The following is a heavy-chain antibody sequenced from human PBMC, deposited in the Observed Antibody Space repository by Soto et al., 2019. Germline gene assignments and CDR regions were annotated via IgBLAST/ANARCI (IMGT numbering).Heavy chain of an antibody. Sequence: GGSLRLSWAASGFTFRSYEMHWVRQPPGKGLQWISYNSADASGTYYADSVKGRFTISRDNAKNSLFLQMNTLRSEDTAVYYCARDFATHCSGSTCYPYAYWGQGALVTVSS. V-gene: IGHV3-48*03. D-gene: IGHD2-15*01. CDR3: ARDFATHCSGSTCYPYAY. CDR2: NSADASGT. J-gene: IGHJ4*02. CDR1: GFTFRSYE.